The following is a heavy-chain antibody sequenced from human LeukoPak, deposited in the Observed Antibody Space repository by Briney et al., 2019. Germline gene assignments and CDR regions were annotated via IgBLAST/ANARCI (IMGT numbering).Heavy chain of an antibody. Sequence: GGSLRLSCAASGFTFSSYGMHWVRQAPGKGLEWVAVISYDGSNKYYADSVKGRFTISRDNSKNTLYLQMNSLRAEDTAVYYCARGSSSSWYGVSWGQGTLVTVSS. CDR2: ISYDGSNK. J-gene: IGHJ5*02. V-gene: IGHV3-30*03. CDR3: ARGSSSSWYGVS. CDR1: GFTFSSYG. D-gene: IGHD6-13*01.